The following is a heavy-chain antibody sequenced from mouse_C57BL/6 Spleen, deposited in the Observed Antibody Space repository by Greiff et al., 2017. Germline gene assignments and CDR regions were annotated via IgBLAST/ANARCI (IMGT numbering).Heavy chain of an antibody. J-gene: IGHJ3*01. CDR3: ARGNDPAWFAY. CDR2: IDPSDSYT. V-gene: IGHV1-69*01. Sequence: QVQLQQPGAELVMPGASVKLSCKASGYTFTSYWMHWVKQRPGQGLEWIGEIDPSDSYTNYNQKFKGKSTLTVDKSSSTAYMQLSSLTSEDSAVYYFARGNDPAWFAYWGQGTLVTVSA. CDR1: GYTFTSYW.